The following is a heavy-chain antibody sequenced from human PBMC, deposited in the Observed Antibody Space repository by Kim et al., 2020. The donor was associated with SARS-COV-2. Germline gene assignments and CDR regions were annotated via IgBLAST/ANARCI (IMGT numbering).Heavy chain of an antibody. Sequence: GGSLRLSCAASGFTFSSYAMSWVRQAPGKGLEWVAAISGSGGSTYYADSVKGRFTISRDNSKNTLYLQMNSLRAEDTAVYYCAKMGYDSSGYYFWGPGYFDYWGQGTLVTVSS. CDR2: ISGSGGST. V-gene: IGHV3-23*01. J-gene: IGHJ4*02. CDR3: AKMGYDSSGYYFWGPGYFDY. CDR1: GFTFSSYA. D-gene: IGHD3-22*01.